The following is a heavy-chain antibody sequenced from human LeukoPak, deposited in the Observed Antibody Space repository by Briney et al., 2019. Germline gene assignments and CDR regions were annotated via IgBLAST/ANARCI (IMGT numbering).Heavy chain of an antibody. D-gene: IGHD1-20*01. CDR1: GFTFSDYS. Sequence: GGSLRLSCAASGFTFSDYSMNWVRRAPGRGLEWISYIGLASGFVSYADSVKGRFSISSDTARNSVYLQMSSLRAEDTAVYYCPRDHNWAFDSWGEGTLVTVSS. CDR3: PRDHNWAFDS. V-gene: IGHV3-21*05. CDR2: IGLASGFV. J-gene: IGHJ4*02.